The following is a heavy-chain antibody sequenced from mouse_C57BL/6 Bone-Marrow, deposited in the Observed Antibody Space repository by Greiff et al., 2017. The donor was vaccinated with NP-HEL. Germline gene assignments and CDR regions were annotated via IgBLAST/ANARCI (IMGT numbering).Heavy chain of an antibody. D-gene: IGHD2-5*01. J-gene: IGHJ3*01. CDR2: IYPGSGST. V-gene: IGHV1-55*01. CDR1: GYTFTSYW. Sequence: QVQLQQPGAELVKPGASVKMSCKASGYTFTSYWITWVKQRPGQGLEWIGDIYPGSGSTNYNEKFKRKATLTVDTSSRTAYMQLSSLTAEDSAVYYCARDYSNYEGGADWGQGTLVTVSA. CDR3: ARDYSNYEGGAD.